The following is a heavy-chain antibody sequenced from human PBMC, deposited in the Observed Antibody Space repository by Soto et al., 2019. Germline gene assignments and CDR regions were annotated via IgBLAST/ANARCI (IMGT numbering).Heavy chain of an antibody. Sequence: SETLSLTCAVYGGSFSGYYWSWIRQPPGKGLEWIGEINHSGSTNYNPSLKSRVTLSVDTSKNLFSLKLSSVTAADTAVYYCARGEVGATYYWGQGTLVTVSS. CDR3: ARGEVGATYY. CDR1: GGSFSGYY. J-gene: IGHJ4*02. CDR2: INHSGST. V-gene: IGHV4-34*01. D-gene: IGHD1-26*01.